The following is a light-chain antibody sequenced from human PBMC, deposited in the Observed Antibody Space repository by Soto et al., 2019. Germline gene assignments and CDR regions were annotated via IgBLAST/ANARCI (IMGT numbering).Light chain of an antibody. CDR3: QQYDFLPLT. J-gene: IGKJ4*01. CDR1: QSVSRNY. CDR2: GAS. V-gene: IGKV3-20*01. Sequence: EVVLTQSPGTLSLSPGDRATLSCRASQSVSRNYLAWYQKKPGQTPRLLIFGASNRGADIPARFSASGSGTDFTLTISGLEPDDFAVYYCQQYDFLPLTSGGGTRL.